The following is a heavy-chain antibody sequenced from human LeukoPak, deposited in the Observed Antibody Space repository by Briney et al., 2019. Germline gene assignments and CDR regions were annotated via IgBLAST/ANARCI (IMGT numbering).Heavy chain of an antibody. CDR1: GFTVSSNY. J-gene: IGHJ4*02. CDR2: IYSGGST. D-gene: IGHD1-26*01. Sequence: GGSLRLSCAASGFTVSSNYMSWVRQAPGKGLEWASVIYSGGSTYYGDSVKGRFTISRDSSKNTLYLQMNSLRAEDTAVYYCARGFSGSQSPFDYWGQGTLVTVSS. V-gene: IGHV3-66*01. CDR3: ARGFSGSQSPFDY.